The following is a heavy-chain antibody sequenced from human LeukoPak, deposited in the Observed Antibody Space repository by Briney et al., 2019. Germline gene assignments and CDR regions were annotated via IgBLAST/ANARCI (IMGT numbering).Heavy chain of an antibody. CDR3: ARDENGDSDFDL. CDR2: ISSGGSTI. Sequence: GGSLRLSCAASGFIFSNYDMNWVRQAPGKGLEWVSFISSGGSTIFYADSVKGRFTISRDDAKNSLYVQMNNLRVADAAVYYCARDENGDSDFDLWGRGTLVTVSS. J-gene: IGHJ2*01. D-gene: IGHD5-12*01. V-gene: IGHV3-48*03. CDR1: GFIFSNYD.